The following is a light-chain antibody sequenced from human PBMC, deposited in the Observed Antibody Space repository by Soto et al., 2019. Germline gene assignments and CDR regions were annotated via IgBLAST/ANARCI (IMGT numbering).Light chain of an antibody. CDR3: QSYDSSLRVV. CDR1: SSNIGAGYD. CDR2: GNS. V-gene: IGLV1-40*01. Sequence: QAVVTQPPSVSGAPGQRVTISCTGSSSNIGAGYDVHWYQQLPGTAPKLLIYGNSNRPSGVPDRFSGSKSGTSASLAITGLQADDEADYYCQSYDSSLRVVFGGGTKLTVL. J-gene: IGLJ2*01.